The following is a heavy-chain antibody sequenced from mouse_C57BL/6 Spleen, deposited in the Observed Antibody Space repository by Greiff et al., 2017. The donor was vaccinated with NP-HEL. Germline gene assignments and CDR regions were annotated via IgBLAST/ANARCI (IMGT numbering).Heavy chain of an antibody. D-gene: IGHD2-5*01. CDR1: GYAFSSSW. CDR3: ARVHYSNYAMGY. V-gene: IGHV1-82*01. CDR2: IYPGDGDT. J-gene: IGHJ4*01. Sequence: VQLQQSGPELVKPGASVKISCKASGYAFSSSWMNWVKQRPGKGLEWIGRIYPGDGDTNYNGKFKGKATLTADKSSSTAYMQLSSLTSEDSAVYCCARVHYSNYAMGYWGPRTSVTVSS.